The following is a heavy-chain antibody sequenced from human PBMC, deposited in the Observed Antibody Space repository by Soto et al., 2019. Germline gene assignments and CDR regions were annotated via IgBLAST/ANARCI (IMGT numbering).Heavy chain of an antibody. CDR3: AKEISGEKLRFLEWLTARECFDY. J-gene: IGHJ4*02. V-gene: IGHV3-23*01. D-gene: IGHD3-3*01. CDR2: ISGSGGST. CDR1: GFTFSSYA. Sequence: PGGSLRLSCAASGFTFSSYAMSWVRQAPGKGLEWVSAISGSGGSTYYADSVKGRFTISRDNSRNTLYLQMNSLRAEDTAVYYCAKEISGEKLRFLEWLTARECFDYWGQGTLVTVSS.